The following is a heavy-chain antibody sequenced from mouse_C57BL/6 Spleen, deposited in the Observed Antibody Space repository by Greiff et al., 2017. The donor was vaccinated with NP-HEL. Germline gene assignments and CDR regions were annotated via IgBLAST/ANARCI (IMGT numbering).Heavy chain of an antibody. CDR2: INPNNGGT. V-gene: IGHV1-22*01. CDR3: ARPFHDGLYAMDY. J-gene: IGHJ4*01. CDR1: GYTFTDYN. D-gene: IGHD2-3*01. Sequence: EVQLQQSGPELVKPGASVKMSCKASGYTFTDYNMHWVKQSHGKSLEWIGYINPNNGGTSYNQKFKGKATLTVNKSSSTAYMELRSLTSEDSAVYYCARPFHDGLYAMDYWGQGTSVTVSS.